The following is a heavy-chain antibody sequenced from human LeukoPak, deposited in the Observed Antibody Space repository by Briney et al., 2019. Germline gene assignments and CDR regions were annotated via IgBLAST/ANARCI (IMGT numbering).Heavy chain of an antibody. CDR1: GFTFSSFG. Sequence: GGSLRLSCAASGFTFSSFGMHWVRQAPGKGLEWVASLYYDGSNQNYADSVKGRFTISRDNSKSTLYLQMNNLRTDDTAVYYCAKDCGGDCQVYKWGQGSLVTVSS. V-gene: IGHV3-30*02. CDR3: AKDCGGDCQVYK. D-gene: IGHD2-21*02. J-gene: IGHJ4*02. CDR2: LYYDGSNQ.